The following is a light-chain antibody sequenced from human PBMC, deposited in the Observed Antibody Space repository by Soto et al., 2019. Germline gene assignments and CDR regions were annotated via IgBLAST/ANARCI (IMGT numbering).Light chain of an antibody. CDR3: SSYAGTVV. J-gene: IGLJ2*01. V-gene: IGLV2-23*01. CDR2: EGS. Sequence: QSALTQPASVSGSPGQSITISCTGTSSDVGSYNLVSWYQQHPGKAPKLMIYEGSKRPSGVSNRFSGSKSGNTASLTISGLQAEDEADYYCSSYAGTVVFGGGTKLTV. CDR1: SSDVGSYNL.